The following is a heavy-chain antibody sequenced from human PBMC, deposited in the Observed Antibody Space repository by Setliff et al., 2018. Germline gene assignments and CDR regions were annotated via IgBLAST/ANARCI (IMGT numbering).Heavy chain of an antibody. CDR2: IYKSGIT. CDR3: ARGGTFRYFDY. D-gene: IGHD5-12*01. J-gene: IGHJ4*02. V-gene: IGHV4-39*07. CDR1: GDSISRSTHY. Sequence: SETLSLTCTVSGDSISRSTHYWAWIRQPPGKGLEWIGNIYKSGITYYNPSRKSRVNISVDTSKNQFSLKLSSVTAADTAVYYCARGGTFRYFDYWGQGTPVTVSS.